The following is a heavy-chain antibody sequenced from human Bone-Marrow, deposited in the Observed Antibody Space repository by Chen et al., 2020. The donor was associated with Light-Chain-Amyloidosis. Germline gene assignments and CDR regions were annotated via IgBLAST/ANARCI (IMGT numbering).Heavy chain of an antibody. V-gene: IGHV3-30*02. D-gene: IGHD6-19*01. CDR2: IRYDGSNK. CDR3: ARYSSVWLHFDY. CDR1: GFTFSSYE. J-gene: IGHJ4*02. Sequence: VQLVESGGGLVQPGGSLRLSCAASGFTFSSYEMNWVRQAPGKGLEWVAFIRYDGSNKYYADSVKGRFTISRDNSKNTLYLQMNSLRAEDTAVYYCARYSSVWLHFDYWGQGTLVTVSS.